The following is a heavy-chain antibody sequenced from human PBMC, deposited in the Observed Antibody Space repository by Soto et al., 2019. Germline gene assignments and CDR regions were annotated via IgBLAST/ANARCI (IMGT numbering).Heavy chain of an antibody. CDR2: IYYSGST. CDR3: ARKGGSSSWYGGDYFDY. V-gene: IGHV4-59*01. D-gene: IGHD6-13*01. J-gene: IGHJ4*02. Sequence: SETLSLTCTVSGGSISSYYWSWIRQPPGKGLEWIGYIYYSGSTNYNPSLKSRVTISVDTSKNQFSLKLSSVTAADTAVYYCARKGGSSSWYGGDYFDYWGQVTLVTVSS. CDR1: GGSISSYY.